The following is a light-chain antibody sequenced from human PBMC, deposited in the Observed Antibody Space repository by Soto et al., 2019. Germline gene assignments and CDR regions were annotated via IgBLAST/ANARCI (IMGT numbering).Light chain of an antibody. CDR2: DAS. Sequence: EIVLTQSPATLSWSPGERATLSCRASQSVSSYLAWYQQNTGQAPRLLIYDASNRATGIPARFSGSGSGTDFTLTSSSLEPEDFAVYYCQQRSHWPTFGQGTKVEIK. CDR3: QQRSHWPT. CDR1: QSVSSY. V-gene: IGKV3-11*01. J-gene: IGKJ1*01.